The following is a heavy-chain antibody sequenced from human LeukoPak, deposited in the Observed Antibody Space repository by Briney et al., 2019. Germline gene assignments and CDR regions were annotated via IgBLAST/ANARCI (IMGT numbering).Heavy chain of an antibody. Sequence: GGSLRLSCAASGFTFSSYTMDWVRQAPGKGLEWVSSISASSGYIYYADSMKGRFTISRDNAENSLHLQMNGLRAEDTALYYCARESLYSGSASSDLDYWGQGTLVTVSS. J-gene: IGHJ4*02. CDR1: GFTFSSYT. D-gene: IGHD3-10*01. V-gene: IGHV3-21*01. CDR3: ARESLYSGSASSDLDY. CDR2: ISASSGYI.